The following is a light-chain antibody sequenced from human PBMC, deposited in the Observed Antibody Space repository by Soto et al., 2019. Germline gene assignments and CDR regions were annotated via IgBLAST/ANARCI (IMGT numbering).Light chain of an antibody. CDR1: QSIGSW. Sequence: MTQSPSTLSASVGDRVAITCRASQSIGSWVAWYQQKPGPAPRLLIYGASTRATGIPARFSGSGSGTEFTLTISSLQSEDFAVDYCQQYGSSPWTFGQGTKVDIK. J-gene: IGKJ1*01. CDR2: GAS. CDR3: QQYGSSPWT. V-gene: IGKV3-15*01.